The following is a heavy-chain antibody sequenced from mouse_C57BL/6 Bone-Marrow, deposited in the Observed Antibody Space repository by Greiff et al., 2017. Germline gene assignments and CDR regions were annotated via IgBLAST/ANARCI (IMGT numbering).Heavy chain of an antibody. V-gene: IGHV1-67*01. CDR2: ISTYYGDA. CDR3: ARESYGNNY. D-gene: IGHD2-1*01. Sequence: QVQLQQSGPELVRPGVSVKISCKGPGYTFTDDAMPRVKQSHAKSLAWLGVISTYYGDASYNQKFKDKATMTVDKASSTAYMELARLTSEDAAVYYCARESYGNNYWGQGTTLTVSS. CDR1: GYTFTDDA. J-gene: IGHJ2*01.